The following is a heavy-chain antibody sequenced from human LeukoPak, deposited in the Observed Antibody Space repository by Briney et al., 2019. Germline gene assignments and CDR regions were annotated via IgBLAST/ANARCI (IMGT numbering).Heavy chain of an antibody. J-gene: IGHJ3*01. CDR3: AKAMEYYDSGTYHAFDL. V-gene: IGHV3-23*01. CDR1: GFTFSNAW. Sequence: GGSLRLSCAASGFTFSNAWMSWVRQAPGKGLEWVSAISGSGGSTYYADSVKGRFTISRDNSKNTLYLQMSSLRAEDTAVYYCAKAMEYYDSGTYHAFDLWGRGTMVTVSS. CDR2: ISGSGGST. D-gene: IGHD3-10*01.